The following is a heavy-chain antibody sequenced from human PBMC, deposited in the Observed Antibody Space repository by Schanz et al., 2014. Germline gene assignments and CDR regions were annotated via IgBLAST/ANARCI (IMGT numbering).Heavy chain of an antibody. CDR3: VRDASYQSLEE. Sequence: SCAASGFTFSNYGMSWVRQAPGKGREWVAVIWYDGSNKFYADSVKGRFTISRDNSKNTLYLQMNSLRAEDTALYHCVRDASYQSLEEWGQRTLVTVSA. D-gene: IGHD3-16*01. J-gene: IGHJ4*02. V-gene: IGHV3-33*08. CDR1: GFTFSNYG. CDR2: IWYDGSNK.